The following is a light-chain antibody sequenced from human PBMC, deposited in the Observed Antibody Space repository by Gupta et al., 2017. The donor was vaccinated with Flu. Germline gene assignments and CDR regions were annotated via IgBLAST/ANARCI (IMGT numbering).Light chain of an antibody. V-gene: IGLV7-43*01. CDR1: TGAVTSGYY. CDR3: LLYYATYYV. Sequence: GTINLTCASSTGAVTSGYYPNWFQQKPGQAPRALIYSTNNTYSWTPARFSGSLLGGKAALTLSGVQPEDEAEYYCLLYYATYYVFGTGTKVTVL. CDR2: STN. J-gene: IGLJ1*01.